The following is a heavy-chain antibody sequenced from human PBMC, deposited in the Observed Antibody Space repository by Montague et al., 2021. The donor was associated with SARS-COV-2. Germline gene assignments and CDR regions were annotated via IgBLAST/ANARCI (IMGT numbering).Heavy chain of an antibody. CDR2: ISSNGNT. J-gene: IGHJ2*01. CDR1: GGSITDHY. Sequence: SETLSLTCTVSGGSITDHYRSWIRQSPGKGLEWIGYISSNGNTNYNPSLKSRVTLSADASRNEFSLKLDSVTAADTAVYFCARRGYYDSAGYHWHLDLWGRGMLVTVSS. D-gene: IGHD3-22*01. V-gene: IGHV4-4*09. CDR3: ARRGYYDSAGYHWHLDL.